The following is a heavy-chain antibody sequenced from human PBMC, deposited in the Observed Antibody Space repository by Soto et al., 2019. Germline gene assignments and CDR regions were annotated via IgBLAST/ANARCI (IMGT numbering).Heavy chain of an antibody. CDR2: INHSGTI. J-gene: IGHJ6*02. V-gene: IGHV4-34*01. CDR3: ARADRTLVTSYSLDV. CDR1: GGSLGGDY. Sequence: SETLSLTCAVYGGSLGGDYWTWIRQAPGKGLGWIGEINHSGTINFDPSLRSRLTISLDTSKKEFSLKLSSVTDADTATYYCARADRTLVTSYSLDVWGQGTTVTVSS. D-gene: IGHD2-21*02.